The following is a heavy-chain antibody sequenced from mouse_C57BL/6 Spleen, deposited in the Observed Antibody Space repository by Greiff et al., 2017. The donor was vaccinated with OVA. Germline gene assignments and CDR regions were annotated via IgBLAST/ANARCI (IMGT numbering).Heavy chain of an antibody. CDR3: ARYNSCSSYPYYAMDY. CDR1: GFTFTDYY. Sequence: EVKVVESGGGLVQPGGSLSLSCAASGFTFTDYYMSWVRQPPGKALAWLGFISNTANGYTTEYSASVKGRFTISRENSQSILYLQMNALRAEDSATDYFARYNSCSSYPYYAMDYWGQGTSVTVSS. D-gene: IGHD1-1*01. J-gene: IGHJ4*01. CDR2: ISNTANGYTT. V-gene: IGHV7-3*01.